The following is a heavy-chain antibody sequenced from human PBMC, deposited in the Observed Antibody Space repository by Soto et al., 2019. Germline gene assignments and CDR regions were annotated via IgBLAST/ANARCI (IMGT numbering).Heavy chain of an antibody. D-gene: IGHD6-25*01. CDR1: GFTFGGSG. CDR2: IRSETYGGTT. Sequence: GGSLRLSCTTSGFTFGGSGVNWFRQAPGKGLEWIGFIRSETYGGTTDYAASVKGRFTISRDDSNWIAYLQMNSLKTDDTAVYYCARVTLDVSGWLCHEADSWGQGTLVTVSS. CDR3: ARVTLDVSGWLCHEADS. V-gene: IGHV3-49*03. J-gene: IGHJ4*02.